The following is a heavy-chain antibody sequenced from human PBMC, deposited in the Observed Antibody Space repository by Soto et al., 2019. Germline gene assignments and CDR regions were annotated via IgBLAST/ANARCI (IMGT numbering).Heavy chain of an antibody. CDR2: INPNSGGT. J-gene: IGHJ3*02. CDR1: GYTFTEYY. D-gene: IGHD3-10*01. CDR3: ARNAVTMVRGVFDAFDI. V-gene: IGHV1-2*04. Sequence: ASVKVSCKASGYTFTEYYMHWVRQAPGQGLEWMGWINPNSGGTNYAQKFQGWVTMTRDTSISTAYMELSRLRSDDTAVYYCARNAVTMVRGVFDAFDIWGQGTMVTVSS.